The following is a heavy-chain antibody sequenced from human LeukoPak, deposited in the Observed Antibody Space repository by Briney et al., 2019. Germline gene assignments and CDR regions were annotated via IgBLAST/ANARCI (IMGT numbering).Heavy chain of an antibody. Sequence: GGSLRLSCAASGFTFSRYWMSWMRQAPGKGLEWVSSISSSSSYIYYADSVKGRFTISRDNAKNSLYLQMNSLRAEDTAVYYCAREGYSYGLASWGQGTMVTVSS. V-gene: IGHV3-21*01. CDR2: ISSSSSYI. D-gene: IGHD5-18*01. CDR3: AREGYSYGLAS. J-gene: IGHJ3*01. CDR1: GFTFSRYW.